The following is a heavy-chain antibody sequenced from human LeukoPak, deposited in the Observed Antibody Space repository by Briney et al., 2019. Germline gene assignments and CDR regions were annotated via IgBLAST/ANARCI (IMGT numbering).Heavy chain of an antibody. CDR2: IYYSGST. V-gene: IGHV4-59*08. J-gene: IGHJ4*02. CDR3: ARHGLGYGDPWYFDY. D-gene: IGHD4-17*01. CDR1: GGSISSYY. Sequence: PSETLSLTCTVSGGSISSYYWSWIRQPPGKGLEWIGYIYYSGSTNYKPTLKSRVTISVDTSKNQLSLKLSSVTAADTAVYYCARHGLGYGDPWYFDYWGQGTLVTVSS.